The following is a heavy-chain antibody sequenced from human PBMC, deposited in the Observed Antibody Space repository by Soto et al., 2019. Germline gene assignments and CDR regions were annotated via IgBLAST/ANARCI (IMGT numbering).Heavy chain of an antibody. CDR2: MNPNSGNT. Sequence: ASVKVSCKASGYTFTSYDINWVRQATRQGLEWMGWMNPNSGNTGYAQKFQGRVTMTRNTSISTAYMELSSLRSEDTAVYYCARGPRIAAAGQNDAFDIWGQGTMVTVSS. CDR1: GYTFTSYD. V-gene: IGHV1-8*01. CDR3: ARGPRIAAAGQNDAFDI. D-gene: IGHD6-13*01. J-gene: IGHJ3*02.